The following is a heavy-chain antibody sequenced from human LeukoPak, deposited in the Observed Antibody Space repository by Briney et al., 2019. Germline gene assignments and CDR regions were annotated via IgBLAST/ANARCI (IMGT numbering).Heavy chain of an antibody. Sequence: SVKVSCKASGGTFSSYTISWVRQAPGQGLEWRGRIIPILGIANYAQKFQGRVTITADKSTSTAYMELSSLRSEDTAVYYCARSDCSSTSCYDQYYFDYWGQGTLVTVSS. CDR3: ARSDCSSTSCYDQYYFDY. V-gene: IGHV1-69*02. CDR2: IIPILGIA. CDR1: GGTFSSYT. D-gene: IGHD2-2*01. J-gene: IGHJ4*02.